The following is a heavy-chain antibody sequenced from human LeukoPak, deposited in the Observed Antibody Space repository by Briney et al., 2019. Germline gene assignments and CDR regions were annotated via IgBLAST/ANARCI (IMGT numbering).Heavy chain of an antibody. D-gene: IGHD3-10*01. V-gene: IGHV3-23*01. CDR3: AKRGSGSSGLYYFDY. CDR2: ILHNGDST. J-gene: IGHJ4*02. Sequence: GGSLRLSCAASGFTCSTYVMSWVRQAPGKGLEWLSLILHNGDSTYFADSVKGRFTISRDNSKNTVYLQMSSLRAEDTAIYYCAKRGSGSSGLYYFDYWGQGTLVSVSS. CDR1: GFTCSTYV.